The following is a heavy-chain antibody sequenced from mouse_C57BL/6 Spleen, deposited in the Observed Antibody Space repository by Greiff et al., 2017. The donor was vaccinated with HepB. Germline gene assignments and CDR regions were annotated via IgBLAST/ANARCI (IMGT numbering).Heavy chain of an antibody. D-gene: IGHD2-5*01. CDR1: GYTFTSYW. V-gene: IGHV1-52*01. CDR2: IDPSDSET. Sequence: QVQLQQPGAELVRPGSSVKLSCKASGYTFTSYWMHWVKQRPIQGLEWIGNIDPSDSETHYNQKFKDKATLTVDKSSSTAYMQLSSLTSEDSAVYYCARGRAYSNYDYFDYWGQGTTLTVSS. CDR3: ARGRAYSNYDYFDY. J-gene: IGHJ2*01.